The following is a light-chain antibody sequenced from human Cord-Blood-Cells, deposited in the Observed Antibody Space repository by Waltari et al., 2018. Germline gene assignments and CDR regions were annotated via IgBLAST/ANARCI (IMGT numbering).Light chain of an antibody. V-gene: IGLV2-23*01. CDR1: SSDVGSYNL. Sequence: QSALTQPASVSGSPGQSITISCTGTSSDVGSYNLFSWYQQHPGKAPKLMIYEGSKWPSGVSNRFSGSKSGNTASLTISGLQAEDEADYYCCSYAGSSTLVFGGGTKLTVL. J-gene: IGLJ2*01. CDR2: EGS. CDR3: CSYAGSSTLV.